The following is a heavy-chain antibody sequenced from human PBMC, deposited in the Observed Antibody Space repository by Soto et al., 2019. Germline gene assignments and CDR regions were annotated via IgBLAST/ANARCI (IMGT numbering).Heavy chain of an antibody. CDR2: IYYSGST. V-gene: IGHV4-59*01. Sequence: SETLSLTCTVSGGSLSSYYWSWVRQPPGKGLEWIGYIYYSGSTNYNPPLKSRVTISVDTSKNQFSLKLSSVTAADTAVYYCARGRGLWFGELFSYTWFDPWGQGTLVTVSS. CDR1: GGSLSSYY. CDR3: ARGRGLWFGELFSYTWFDP. D-gene: IGHD3-10*01. J-gene: IGHJ5*02.